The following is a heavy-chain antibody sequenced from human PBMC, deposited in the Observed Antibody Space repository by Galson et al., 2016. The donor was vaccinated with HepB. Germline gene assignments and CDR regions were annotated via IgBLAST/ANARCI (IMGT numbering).Heavy chain of an antibody. CDR3: VRGRDYAVDI. CDR2: ITSDSSTR. J-gene: IGHJ3*02. D-gene: IGHD3-10*01. CDR1: GFTFRGSS. Sequence: SLRLSCAASGFTFRGSSMNWVRQAPGKGLEWISHITSDSSTRYYADSVKGRFTISRDNAKNSLDLQMNSLGAEDTAVYYCVRGRDYAVDIWGQGTMVTVSS. V-gene: IGHV3-48*01.